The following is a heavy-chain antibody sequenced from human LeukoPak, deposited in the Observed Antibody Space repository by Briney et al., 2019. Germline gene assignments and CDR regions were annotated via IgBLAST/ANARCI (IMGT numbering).Heavy chain of an antibody. CDR1: GGSISSYY. CDR2: IFYSGNT. Sequence: PSETLSLTCTVSGGSISSYYWNWIRQPPGKGLEWIGYIFYSGNTKYNPSLRSRVSISVDTSKNQFSLKLSSVTAADTAVYYCARDGSSMVRGVIAPVYYYYYMDVWGKGTTVTISS. J-gene: IGHJ6*03. V-gene: IGHV4-59*01. D-gene: IGHD3-10*01. CDR3: ARDGSSMVRGVIAPVYYYYYMDV.